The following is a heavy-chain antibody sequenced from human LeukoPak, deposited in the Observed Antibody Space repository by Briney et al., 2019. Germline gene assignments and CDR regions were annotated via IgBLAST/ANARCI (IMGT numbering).Heavy chain of an antibody. CDR3: ARDGVRFWEHGHYMDV. J-gene: IGHJ6*03. CDR1: GFTFSSYG. CDR2: ISSSGSTI. D-gene: IGHD3-3*01. V-gene: IGHV3-48*04. Sequence: GGSLRLSCVASGFTFSSYGMSWVRQAPGKGLEWVSYISSSGSTIYYADSVKGRFTISRDNAKNSLYLQMNSLRAEDTAVYYCARDGVRFWEHGHYMDVWGKGTTVTVSS.